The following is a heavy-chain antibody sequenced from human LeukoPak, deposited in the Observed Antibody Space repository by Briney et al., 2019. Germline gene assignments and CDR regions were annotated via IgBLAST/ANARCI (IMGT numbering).Heavy chain of an antibody. D-gene: IGHD6-6*01. CDR1: GDSIHSVYYF. Sequence: SETLSLTCTVSGDSIHSVYYFWGWVRQPPGKGLEWIGSVYFDGDTSYSPSLKSRVIISVDTSKNQFSLNLTSVTAADTALYYCARHRKSARNYLYYYMDVWGKGTTVTVSS. CDR2: VYFDGDT. V-gene: IGHV4-39*01. J-gene: IGHJ6*03. CDR3: ARHRKSARNYLYYYMDV.